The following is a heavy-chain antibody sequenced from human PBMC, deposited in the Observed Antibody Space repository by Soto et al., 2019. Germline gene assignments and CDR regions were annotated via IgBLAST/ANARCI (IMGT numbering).Heavy chain of an antibody. CDR1: GFTFSSYG. CDR2: IWSDGSKQ. D-gene: IGHD3-10*01. CDR3: ARDLSYGSGSD. V-gene: IGHV3-33*01. J-gene: IGHJ4*02. Sequence: QVQLVESGGGVVQPGTSLRLSCAASGFTFSSYGFHWVRQASGKGLEWVADIWSDGSKQYYADPVKGRFTISRDDSKNTLYLQMNSLTADDTAVYYCARDLSYGSGSDWGQGTLVTVSS.